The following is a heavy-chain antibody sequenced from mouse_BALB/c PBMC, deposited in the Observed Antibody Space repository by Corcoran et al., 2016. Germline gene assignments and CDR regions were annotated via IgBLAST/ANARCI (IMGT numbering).Heavy chain of an antibody. Sequence: DVQLQESRPGLVKPSKSLSLTCSVTGYSITSGYYWNWIRQFPGNKLEWMGYISYDGSNNYNPSLKNRISITRDTSKNQFFLKLNSVTTEDTATYYCATGDYWGQGTTLTVSS. J-gene: IGHJ2*01. CDR1: GYSITSGYY. CDR2: ISYDGSN. V-gene: IGHV3-6*02. CDR3: ATGDY.